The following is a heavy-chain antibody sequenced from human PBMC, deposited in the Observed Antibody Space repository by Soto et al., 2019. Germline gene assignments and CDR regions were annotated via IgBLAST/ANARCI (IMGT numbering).Heavy chain of an antibody. Sequence: GGSLRLSCAASGFTFSTYGMHWVRQAPGQGLEWVAVISSDGSKKYYIDSVKGRFTTYRDNSENTLYLQMNSLSAEDTAVYYCAKDHFYDSSGHYYCLDNWGQGTLVTVSS. CDR1: GFTFSTYG. J-gene: IGHJ4*02. CDR2: ISSDGSKK. D-gene: IGHD3-22*01. V-gene: IGHV3-30*18. CDR3: AKDHFYDSSGHYYCLDN.